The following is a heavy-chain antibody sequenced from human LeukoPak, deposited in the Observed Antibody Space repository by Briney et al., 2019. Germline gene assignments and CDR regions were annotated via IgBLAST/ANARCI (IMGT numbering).Heavy chain of an antibody. J-gene: IGHJ4*02. CDR2: ISSSSSYI. Sequence: AGGSLRLSCAASGFTFINAWMNWVRQAPGKGLEWVSSISSSSSYIYYADSVKGRFTISRDNAKNSLYLQMNSLRAEDTAVYYCARDSSHYDILTGYSNTDYWGQGTLVTVSS. V-gene: IGHV3-21*01. CDR3: ARDSSHYDILTGYSNTDY. D-gene: IGHD3-9*01. CDR1: GFTFINAW.